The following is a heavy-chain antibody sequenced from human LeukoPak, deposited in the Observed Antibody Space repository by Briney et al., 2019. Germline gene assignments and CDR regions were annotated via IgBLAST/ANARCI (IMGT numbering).Heavy chain of an antibody. V-gene: IGHV1-2*02. J-gene: IGHJ4*02. CDR3: AIGALLWFGESQFDY. CDR2: INPNSGGT. CDR1: GYAFTGYY. D-gene: IGHD3-10*01. Sequence: ASVKVSCKASGYAFTGYYMHWVRQAPGQGLEWMGWINPNSGGTNYAQKFQGRVTMTRDTSISTAYMELSRLRSDDTAVYYCAIGALLWFGESQFDYWGQGTLVTVSS.